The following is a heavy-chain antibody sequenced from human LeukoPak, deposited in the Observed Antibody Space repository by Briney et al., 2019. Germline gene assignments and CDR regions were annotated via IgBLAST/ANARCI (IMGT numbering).Heavy chain of an antibody. CDR2: VSYSGST. Sequence: SETLSFTCNVSGGSISSSGYYWAWIRQPPGKGLEWIGSVSYSGSTYSPSLKRRVTISLDTSKNQFSLKRSSVTAADTAVYYCARDNVVDATSGIDYWGQGTLVTVSS. CDR3: ARDNVVDATSGIDY. CDR1: GGSISSSGYY. J-gene: IGHJ4*02. V-gene: IGHV4-39*07. D-gene: IGHD2-15*01.